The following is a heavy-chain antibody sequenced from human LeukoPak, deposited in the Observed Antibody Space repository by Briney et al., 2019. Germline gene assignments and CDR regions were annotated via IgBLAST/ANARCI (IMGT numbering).Heavy chain of an antibody. D-gene: IGHD3-22*01. Sequence: SETLSLTCAVSGYSISGGYYWGWIRQPPGKGLEWIGNIFHSGIPHYNPSLSSRLTMSVDTSKNQFSLNLRSVTAADTAVYYCVRTTYYYDTSGHLGFDHWGQGTLVTVSS. V-gene: IGHV4-38-2*01. J-gene: IGHJ4*02. CDR3: VRTTYYYDTSGHLGFDH. CDR2: IFHSGIP. CDR1: GYSISGGYY.